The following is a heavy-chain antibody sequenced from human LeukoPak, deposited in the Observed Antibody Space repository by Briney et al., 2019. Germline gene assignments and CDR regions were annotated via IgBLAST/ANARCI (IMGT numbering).Heavy chain of an antibody. Sequence: SVKVSCKASGFTFTSSAVQWVRQARGQRLEWIGWIVVGSGNTNYAQKFQERVTITRDMSTSTAYMELSSLRSEDTAVYYCAAGLLGSGTNPRVRYYGMDVWGQGTTVTVSS. V-gene: IGHV1-58*01. CDR3: AAGLLGSGTNPRVRYYGMDV. D-gene: IGHD3-10*01. CDR1: GFTFTSSA. J-gene: IGHJ6*02. CDR2: IVVGSGNT.